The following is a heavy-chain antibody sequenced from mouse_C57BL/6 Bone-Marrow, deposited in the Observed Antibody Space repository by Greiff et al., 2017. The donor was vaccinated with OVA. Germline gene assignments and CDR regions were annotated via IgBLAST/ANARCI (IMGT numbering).Heavy chain of an antibody. V-gene: IGHV1-26*01. Sequence: VQLQQSGPELVKPGASVKISCKASGYTFTDYYMNWVKQSHGKSLEWIGDINPNNGGTSYNQKFKGKATLTVDKSSSTAYMELRSLTSEDSAVYYGARPYGYDGDWFAYWGQGTLVTVSA. CDR1: GYTFTDYY. D-gene: IGHD2-14*01. J-gene: IGHJ3*01. CDR2: INPNNGGT. CDR3: ARPYGYDGDWFAY.